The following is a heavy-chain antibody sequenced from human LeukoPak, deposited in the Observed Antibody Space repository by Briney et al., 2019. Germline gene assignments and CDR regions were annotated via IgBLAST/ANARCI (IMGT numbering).Heavy chain of an antibody. J-gene: IGHJ6*03. Sequence: GGSLRLSCAASGFTFSDYYMSWIRQAPGKGLEWVSYISTSGSTIYYADSVKGRFTISRDNAKNSLYLQMNSLRAEDTALYYCARDCCGSSHYYYYYMDVWGKGTTVTVSS. V-gene: IGHV3-11*01. D-gene: IGHD6-13*01. CDR1: GFTFSDYY. CDR3: ARDCCGSSHYYYYYMDV. CDR2: ISTSGSTI.